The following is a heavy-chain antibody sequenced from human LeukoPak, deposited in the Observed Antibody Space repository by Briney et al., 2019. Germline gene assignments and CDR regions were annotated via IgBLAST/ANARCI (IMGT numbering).Heavy chain of an antibody. CDR1: GYTFTGYY. Sequence: ASVKVSCKASGYTFTGYYMHWVRQAPGQGLEWMGWINPNSGGTNYAQKFQGWVTMTRDTSISTAYMELSRLRSDDTAVYYCAREILDYGDYYYYYGMDVWDQGTTVTVSS. CDR2: INPNSGGT. J-gene: IGHJ6*02. CDR3: AREILDYGDYYYYYGMDV. D-gene: IGHD4-17*01. V-gene: IGHV1-2*04.